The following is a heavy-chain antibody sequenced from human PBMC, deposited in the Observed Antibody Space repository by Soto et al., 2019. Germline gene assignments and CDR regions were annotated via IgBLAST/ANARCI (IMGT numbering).Heavy chain of an antibody. CDR3: ARVSWREKYGMDV. Sequence: EGSVRLSCAASGFTFSDSYMSWIRQAPGKGLEWISYITFSGNTVYYADSLKGRFTISRDNAKNSLYLQMNRLRAEDTAVYYCARVSWREKYGMDVWGQGTTVTVSS. J-gene: IGHJ6*02. CDR2: ITFSGNTV. CDR1: GFTFSDSY. V-gene: IGHV3-11*01.